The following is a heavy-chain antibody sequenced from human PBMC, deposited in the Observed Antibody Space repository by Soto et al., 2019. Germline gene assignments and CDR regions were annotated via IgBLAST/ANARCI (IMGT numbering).Heavy chain of an antibody. V-gene: IGHV1-8*01. CDR1: GYSFTSLD. J-gene: IGHJ4*02. D-gene: IGHD1-26*01. Sequence: ASVKVSCKASGYSFTSLDINWVRQTAGQGLEWMGWMEPSTGRTGYAQKFKGRVTMTRDTSINTAYMELTTLTSDDTAFYYCARGVSAGVDYWGQGTLVTVS. CDR3: ARGVSAGVDY. CDR2: MEPSTGRT.